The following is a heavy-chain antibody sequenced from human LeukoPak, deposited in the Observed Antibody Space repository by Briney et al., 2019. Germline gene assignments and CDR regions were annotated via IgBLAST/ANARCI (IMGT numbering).Heavy chain of an antibody. D-gene: IGHD2-15*01. CDR3: ARRTRYCSGGSCYPGNWFDP. CDR2: IYYSGST. J-gene: IGHJ5*02. Sequence: PSETLSLTCTVSGGSISSGDYYWSWIRQPPGKGLEWIGYIYYSGSTYYNPSLKSRVTISVDTSKNQFSLKLSSVTAADTAVYYCARRTRYCSGGSCYPGNWFDPWGQGTLVTVSS. CDR1: GGSISSGDYY. V-gene: IGHV4-30-4*01.